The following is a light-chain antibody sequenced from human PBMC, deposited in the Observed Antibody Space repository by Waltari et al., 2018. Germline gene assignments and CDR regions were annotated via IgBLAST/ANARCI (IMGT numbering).Light chain of an antibody. J-gene: IGKJ2*01. V-gene: IGKV2-28*01. CDR2: LGS. CDR3: MQALQTPYT. Sequence: DIVMTQSPLSLPVTPGEPASISCRSSQSLLHSKGKIFVDWYLQKPGQSPQLLIYLGSNRASGVPDRFSGSRSGTDFTLKISRVEAEDVGVYYCMQALQTPYTFGQGTKLEIK. CDR1: QSLLHSKGKIF.